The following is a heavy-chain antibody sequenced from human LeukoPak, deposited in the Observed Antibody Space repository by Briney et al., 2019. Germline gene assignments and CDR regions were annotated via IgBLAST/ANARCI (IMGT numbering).Heavy chain of an antibody. CDR1: GFTFSSYA. CDR3: ARVPLSYYYDRSGYYNPPGY. J-gene: IGHJ4*02. CDR2: ISYAGSNK. Sequence: PGRSLRLSCAASGFTFSSYAMHWVRQAPGKGLEWVAVISYAGSNKYYADSVKGRFTISRDNSKNTLYLQMNSLRAEDTAVYYCARVPLSYYYDRSGYYNPPGYWGQGTLVTVSS. D-gene: IGHD3-22*01. V-gene: IGHV3-30-3*01.